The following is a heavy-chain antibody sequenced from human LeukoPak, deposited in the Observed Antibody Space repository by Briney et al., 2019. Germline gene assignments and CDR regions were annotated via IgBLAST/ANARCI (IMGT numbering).Heavy chain of an antibody. Sequence: GGSLRLSCAASGFTFSSYSMNWVRQAPGKGLEWVSYISSSSSTIYYADSVKGRFTISRDNAKNSLYLQMNSLRAEDTAVYYCAGRSSRGGHLDAFNIWGQGKMPT. V-gene: IGHV3-48*04. CDR2: ISSSSSTI. CDR1: GFTFSSYS. CDR3: AGRSSRGGHLDAFNI. J-gene: IGHJ3*02. D-gene: IGHD6-19*01.